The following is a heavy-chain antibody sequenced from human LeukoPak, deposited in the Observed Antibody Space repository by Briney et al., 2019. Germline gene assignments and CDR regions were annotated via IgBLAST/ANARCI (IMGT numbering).Heavy chain of an antibody. V-gene: IGHV4-39*07. Sequence: PSETLSLTCTVSGGSISSSRYYWGWIRQPPGKGLEWIGNVYYSGSTYYNPSLKSRVTISIDTSKNQFSLQLNSVTPEDTAVYYCARLVVVAATPGENWFDPWGQGTLVTVSS. CDR2: VYYSGST. J-gene: IGHJ5*02. CDR1: GGSISSSRYY. D-gene: IGHD2-15*01. CDR3: ARLVVVAATPGENWFDP.